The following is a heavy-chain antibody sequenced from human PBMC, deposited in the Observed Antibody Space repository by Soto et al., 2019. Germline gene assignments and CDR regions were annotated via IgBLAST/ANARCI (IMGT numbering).Heavy chain of an antibody. D-gene: IGHD6-13*01. Sequence: GGSLRLSCAASGFTFSSYAMHWVRQAPGKGLEWVAVISYDGSNKYYADSVKGRFTISRDNSKNTLYLQMNSLRAEDTAVYYCARDRVGSSWYSNWFDPWGQGTLVTVSS. J-gene: IGHJ5*02. CDR2: ISYDGSNK. CDR3: ARDRVGSSWYSNWFDP. V-gene: IGHV3-30-3*01. CDR1: GFTFSSYA.